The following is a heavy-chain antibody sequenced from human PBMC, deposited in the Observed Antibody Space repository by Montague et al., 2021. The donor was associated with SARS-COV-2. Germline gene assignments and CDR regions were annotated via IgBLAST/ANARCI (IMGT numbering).Heavy chain of an antibody. CDR3: ARRNYCSSSSCYNGGFDN. CDR1: GGSIGTGYYF. J-gene: IGHJ3*02. V-gene: IGHV4-39*01. D-gene: IGHD2-2*01. CDR2: VFYRGNT. Sequence: SETLSLTCTVSGGSIGTGYYFWSWIRQSPGKGLEWLGTVFYRGNTYYNPSLKSRVTIFVDTSTNQFSLKLTSVTVAETAIYFCARRNYCSSSSCYNGGFDNWGQGAVVTVSS.